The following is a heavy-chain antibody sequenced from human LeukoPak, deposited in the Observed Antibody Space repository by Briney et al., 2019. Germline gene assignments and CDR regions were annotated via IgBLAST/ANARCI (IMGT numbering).Heavy chain of an antibody. CDR1: GFTFSNAW. D-gene: IGHD5-18*01. CDR2: IKSKTDGGTT. CDR3: TTDKRQRTAMVPPWFDP. J-gene: IGHJ5*02. Sequence: GGSLRLSCAASGFTFSNAWMSWVRQAPGKGLEWVGRIKSKTDGGTTDYAAPVKGRFTISRDDSKNTLYLQMNSLKTEDTAVYYCTTDKRQRTAMVPPWFDPWGQGTLVTVSS. V-gene: IGHV3-15*01.